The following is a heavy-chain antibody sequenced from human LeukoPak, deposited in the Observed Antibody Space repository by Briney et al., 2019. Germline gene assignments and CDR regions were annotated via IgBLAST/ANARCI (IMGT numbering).Heavy chain of an antibody. CDR1: GYSFTSYW. J-gene: IGHJ4*02. CDR3: ARRVDCTNGVCYRDDYFDY. V-gene: IGHV5-51*01. Sequence: PGESLKISCKGSGYSFTSYWIGWVRQMPGKGLEWMGTIYPGDSDTRYSPSFQGQVTISADKSISTAYLQWSSLKASDTAMYYCARRVDCTNGVCYRDDYFDYWGQGTLVTVSS. D-gene: IGHD2-8*01. CDR2: IYPGDSDT.